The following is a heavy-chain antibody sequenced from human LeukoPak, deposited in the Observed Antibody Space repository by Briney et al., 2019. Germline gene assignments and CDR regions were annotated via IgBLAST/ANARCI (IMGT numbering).Heavy chain of an antibody. CDR3: ATSGGDY. Sequence: PGGSLRLSCAASGFTFTRFWTSWVRQAPGKGLEWVANIKLEGSEKDYVDSVKGRFTISRDNAKNSLYLQMNSLRAEDTAVYYCATSGGDYWGQGTLVTVSS. CDR2: IKLEGSEK. J-gene: IGHJ4*02. V-gene: IGHV3-7*01. D-gene: IGHD3-10*01. CDR1: GFTFTRFW.